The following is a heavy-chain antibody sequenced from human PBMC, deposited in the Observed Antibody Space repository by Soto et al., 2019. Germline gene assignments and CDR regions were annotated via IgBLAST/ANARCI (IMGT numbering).Heavy chain of an antibody. V-gene: IGHV3-30*18. Sequence: SLRLSCAASGFTFSSNGMHWVRQAPGKGLEWVAVISYDGSNKYYADSVKGRFTISRDNSKNTLYLQMNSLRAEDTAVYYCAKDAWIPTLPSIWGQGTLVTVSS. J-gene: IGHJ4*02. CDR2: ISYDGSNK. CDR3: AKDAWIPTLPSI. D-gene: IGHD5-18*01. CDR1: GFTFSSNG.